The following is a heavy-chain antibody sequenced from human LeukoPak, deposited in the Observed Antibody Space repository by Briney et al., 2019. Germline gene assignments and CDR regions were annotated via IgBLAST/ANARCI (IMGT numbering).Heavy chain of an antibody. CDR3: ARDVSSFDAFDI. CDR2: IYYSGST. Sequence: SETLSLTCTVSGGSISSGSYYWSWLRQPPGKGLEWIGYIYYSGSTNYNPSLKSRVTISVDTSKNQFSLKLSSVTAADTAVYYCARDVSSFDAFDIWGQGTMVTVSS. CDR1: GGSISSGSYY. J-gene: IGHJ3*02. V-gene: IGHV4-61*01. D-gene: IGHD2-2*01.